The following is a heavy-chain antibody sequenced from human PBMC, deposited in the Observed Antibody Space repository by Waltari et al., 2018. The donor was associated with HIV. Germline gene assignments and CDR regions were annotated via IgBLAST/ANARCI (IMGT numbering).Heavy chain of an antibody. V-gene: IGHV4-34*01. CDR3: ARLGEAHSSGWYVSPYGMDV. D-gene: IGHD6-19*01. Sequence: QVQLQQWGAGLLKPSETLSLTCAVYGGSFSGYYWRWIRPPPGQGLEWIGEINHSGSTNYNPSLKIRVTISVDTSKNQFSLKLSSVTAADTAVYYCARLGEAHSSGWYVSPYGMDVWGQGTTVTVSS. CDR1: GGSFSGYY. J-gene: IGHJ6*02. CDR2: INHSGST.